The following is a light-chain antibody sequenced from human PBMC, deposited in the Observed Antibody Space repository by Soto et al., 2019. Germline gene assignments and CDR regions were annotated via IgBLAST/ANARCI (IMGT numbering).Light chain of an antibody. CDR2: GAS. CDR3: QQYGSSPWT. Sequence: EIVVTQSPGTLSLSPGERATLSCRASPSVSSSYLAWYQQKPGQAPRPLIYGASSRAIGIPDRFSGSGSGKDFTLTISRLEPEDFAVYYCQQYGSSPWTFGQGTKVEIK. J-gene: IGKJ1*01. V-gene: IGKV3-20*01. CDR1: PSVSSSY.